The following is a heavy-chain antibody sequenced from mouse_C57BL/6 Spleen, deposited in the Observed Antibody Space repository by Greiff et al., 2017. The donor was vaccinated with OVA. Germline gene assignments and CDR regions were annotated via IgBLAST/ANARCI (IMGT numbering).Heavy chain of an antibody. D-gene: IGHD1-1*02. CDR3: ARAGGSYYFDY. V-gene: IGHV3-6*01. CDR1: GYSITSGYY. J-gene: IGHJ2*01. Sequence: EVHLVESGPGLVKPSQSLSLTCSVTGYSITSGYYWNWIRQFPGNKLEWMGYISYDGSNNYNPSLKNRISITRDTSKNQFFLKLNSVTTEDTATYYCARAGGSYYFDYWGQGTTLTVSS. CDR2: ISYDGSN.